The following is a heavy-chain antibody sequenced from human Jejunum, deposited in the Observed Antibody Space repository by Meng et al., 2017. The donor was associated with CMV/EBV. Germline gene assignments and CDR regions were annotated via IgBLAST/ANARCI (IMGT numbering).Heavy chain of an antibody. V-gene: IGHV3-21*01. CDR3: ARERFLESMDV. J-gene: IGHJ6*02. CDR1: GFTFSHYG. D-gene: IGHD3-3*01. Sequence: AASGFTFSHYGMSWVRQAPGKGLEWVSSITSGSTFIYYADSVKGRFTISRDNAKNSLYLQMNSLRAEDTAVYYCARERFLESMDVWGQRTTVTVSS. CDR2: ITSGSTFI.